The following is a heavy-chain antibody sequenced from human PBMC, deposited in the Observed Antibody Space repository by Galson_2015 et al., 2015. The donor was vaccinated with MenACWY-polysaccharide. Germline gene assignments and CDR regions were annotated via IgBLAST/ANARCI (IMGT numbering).Heavy chain of an antibody. V-gene: IGHV3-23*01. J-gene: IGHJ4*02. CDR1: GFPFSSHS. Sequence: LTLPCAASGFPFSSHSMTWVRQAPRTGLEGISAITGNAGSTYYADSVKGRFTTSSDNSKTTLYLQMNSLRAEDTSVYYCAKDAEYFDRNGVNLEYFDSWGQGTLVTVSS. CDR2: ITGNAGST. D-gene: IGHD2/OR15-2a*01. CDR3: AKDAEYFDRNGVNLEYFDS.